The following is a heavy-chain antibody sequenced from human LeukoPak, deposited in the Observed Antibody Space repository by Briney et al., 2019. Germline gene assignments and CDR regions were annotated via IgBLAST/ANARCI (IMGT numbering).Heavy chain of an antibody. CDR1: GFTFSSHG. D-gene: IGHD6-13*01. V-gene: IGHV3-30*03. CDR3: ARLSSAAAGNNGVNP. J-gene: IGHJ5*02. CDR2: ISYDGNNK. Sequence: GGSLRLSCAASGFTFSSHGMQWVRQAPGKGLEWVAVISYDGNNKHYADSVKGRFTISRDNSKNTLYLQMNSLRAEDTAVYYCARLSSAAAGNNGVNPWGQGTLVTVSS.